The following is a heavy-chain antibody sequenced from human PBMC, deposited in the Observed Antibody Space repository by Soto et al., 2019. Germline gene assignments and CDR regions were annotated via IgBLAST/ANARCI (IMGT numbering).Heavy chain of an antibody. CDR2: ISYDGSNK. D-gene: IGHD2-21*01. J-gene: IGHJ2*01. Sequence: QVQLVESGGGVVQPGRSLRLSCAASGFTFSSYGMHWVRQAPGKGLEWVAVISYDGSNKYYADSVKGRFTISRDNSKNTVYLQMNSLRAEDTAVYYCAKAGPGIPRNWYFDLWGRGPLVTVSS. CDR1: GFTFSSYG. CDR3: AKAGPGIPRNWYFDL. V-gene: IGHV3-30*18.